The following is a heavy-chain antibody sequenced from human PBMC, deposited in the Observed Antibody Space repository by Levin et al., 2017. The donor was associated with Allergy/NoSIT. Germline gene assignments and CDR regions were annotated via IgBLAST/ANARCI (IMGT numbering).Heavy chain of an antibody. D-gene: IGHD7-27*01. CDR3: ARDRTITTTGETYFYGMDG. Sequence: NASETLSLTCTVSGGSISGYYWSWIRQPPGKGLEWIGYIYYSGSTKYNPSLKSRVTISVDTSKNQFSLKLNSVTAADTAVYYCARDRTITTTGETYFYGMDGWGQGTTVTVSS. J-gene: IGHJ6*02. CDR1: GGSISGYY. V-gene: IGHV4-59*01. CDR2: IYYSGST.